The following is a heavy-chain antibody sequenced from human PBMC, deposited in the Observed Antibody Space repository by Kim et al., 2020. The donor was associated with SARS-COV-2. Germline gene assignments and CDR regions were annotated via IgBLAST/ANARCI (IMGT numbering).Heavy chain of an antibody. D-gene: IGHD3-16*01. J-gene: IGHJ6*03. Sequence: GGSLRLSCAASGFTFSSYGMHWVRQAPGKGLEWVAVIWYDGSNKYYADSVKGRFTISRDNSKNTLYLQMNSLRAEDTAVYYCARDGGEYYYYMDVWGKGTTVTVSS. CDR3: ARDGGEYYYYMDV. CDR1: GFTFSSYG. V-gene: IGHV3-33*01. CDR2: IWYDGSNK.